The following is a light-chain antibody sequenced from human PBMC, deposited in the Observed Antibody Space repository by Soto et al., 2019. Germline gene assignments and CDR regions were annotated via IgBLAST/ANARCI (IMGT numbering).Light chain of an antibody. V-gene: IGLV2-14*01. CDR3: SSYTSSSTLV. CDR2: EVS. CDR1: SSDVGGYNY. Sequence: QSALTQPASVSGSPGQSITISCTGTSSDVGGYNYVSWYQQYPGKVPKLMIYEVSNRPSGVSNRFSGSKSDNTASLTISGLQAEDEANYYCSSYTSSSTLVFGEGTKLTVL. J-gene: IGLJ2*01.